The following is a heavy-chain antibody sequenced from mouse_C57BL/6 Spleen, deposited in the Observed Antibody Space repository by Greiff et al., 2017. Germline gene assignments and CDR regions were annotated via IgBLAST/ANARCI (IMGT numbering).Heavy chain of an antibody. CDR1: GHAFSSSW. D-gene: IGHD1-1*01. V-gene: IGHV1-82*01. CDR2: IYPGDGDT. Sequence: QVQLQQSGPELVKPGASVKISCKASGHAFSSSWMNWVKQRPGKGLEWIGRIYPGDGDTNYNGKFKGKATLTADKSSSTAYMQLSSLTSEDSAVYFCARDYGRNYYAMDYWGQGTSVTVSS. CDR3: ARDYGRNYYAMDY. J-gene: IGHJ4*01.